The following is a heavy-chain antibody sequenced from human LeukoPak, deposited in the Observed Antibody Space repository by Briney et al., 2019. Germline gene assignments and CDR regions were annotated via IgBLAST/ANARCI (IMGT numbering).Heavy chain of an antibody. J-gene: IGHJ3*02. D-gene: IGHD4-17*01. CDR3: AHPSSYGDVGSAFDI. CDR1: GGSFSGYY. V-gene: IGHV4-34*01. Sequence: SETLSLTCAVYGGSFSGYYWSWLRQPPGKGLEWIGEINHSGSTNYNPSLKSRVTISVDTSKNQFSLKLSSVTAADTAVYYCAHPSSYGDVGSAFDIWGQGTMVTVSS. CDR2: INHSGST.